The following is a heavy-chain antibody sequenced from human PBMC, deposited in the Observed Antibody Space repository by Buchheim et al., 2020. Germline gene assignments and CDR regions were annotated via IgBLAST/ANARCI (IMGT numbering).Heavy chain of an antibody. J-gene: IGHJ4*02. CDR3: ARDPAFAAIDY. CDR2: INPDGSGD. D-gene: IGHD6-25*01. V-gene: IGHV3-7*01. CDR1: GLTFRTSW. Sequence: EVQLVESGGGLVQPGGSLRLSCAASGLTFRTSWMSWVRQAPGKGLEWVANINPDGSGDYCVDSVKGRFTISSDNAKNSLFLQMNSLRAEDTAVYYCARDPAFAAIDYWGLGTL.